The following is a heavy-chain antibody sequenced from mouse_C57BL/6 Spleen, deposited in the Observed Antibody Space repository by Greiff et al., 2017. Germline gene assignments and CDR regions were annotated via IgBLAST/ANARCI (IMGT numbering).Heavy chain of an antibody. Sequence: QVQLQQSGAELARPGASVKMSCKASGYTFTSYTMHWVKQRPGQGLEWIGYINPSSGYTKYNQKFKDKATLTADKSSSTAYMQLSSLTSEDSAVYYGARLYYDYGYYYAMDYWGQGTSVTVSS. J-gene: IGHJ4*01. D-gene: IGHD2-4*01. CDR3: ARLYYDYGYYYAMDY. CDR1: GYTFTSYT. V-gene: IGHV1-4*01. CDR2: INPSSGYT.